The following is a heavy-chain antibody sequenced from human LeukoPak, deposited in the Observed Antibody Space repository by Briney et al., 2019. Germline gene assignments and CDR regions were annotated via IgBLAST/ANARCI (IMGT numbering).Heavy chain of an antibody. CDR1: GDSVSSNSAA. CDR2: TYYRSKWFN. D-gene: IGHD1-26*01. Sequence: QTLPLTCAISGDSVSSNSAAWNWIRQSPSRGLEWLGRTYYRSKWFNDYAVSVQRRITINADTSKNQFSLQLNSVTPEDAAVYYCAGGLGGFVYWGQGTLVTVSS. J-gene: IGHJ4*02. CDR3: AGGLGGFVY. V-gene: IGHV6-1*01.